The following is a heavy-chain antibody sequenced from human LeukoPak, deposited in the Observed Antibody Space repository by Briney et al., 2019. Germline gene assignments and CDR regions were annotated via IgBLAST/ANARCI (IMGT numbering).Heavy chain of an antibody. V-gene: IGHV3-48*03. Sequence: GGSLRLSCAASGFTFSSYEMNWARQAPGKGLEWVSYISSSGSTIYYADSVKGRFTISRDNAKNPLYLQMNSLRAEDTAVYYCARDKVQPGIAVAAHFDYWGQGTLVTVSS. J-gene: IGHJ4*02. D-gene: IGHD6-19*01. CDR1: GFTFSSYE. CDR3: ARDKVQPGIAVAAHFDY. CDR2: ISSSGSTI.